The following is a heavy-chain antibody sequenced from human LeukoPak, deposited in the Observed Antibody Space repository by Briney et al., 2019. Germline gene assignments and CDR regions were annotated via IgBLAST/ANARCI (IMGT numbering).Heavy chain of an antibody. CDR2: IKSKTDGGTT. V-gene: IGHV3-15*01. Sequence: GGSLRLSCAASGFTFSNAWMSWVRQAPGKGLEWVGRIKSKTDGGTTDYAAPVKGRFTISRDVSKTTLYLQMNSLKTEDSAAYYCTSADYSSGRYYFDYWGQGTLVTVSS. J-gene: IGHJ4*02. CDR3: TSADYSSGRYYFDY. D-gene: IGHD6-19*01. CDR1: GFTFSNAW.